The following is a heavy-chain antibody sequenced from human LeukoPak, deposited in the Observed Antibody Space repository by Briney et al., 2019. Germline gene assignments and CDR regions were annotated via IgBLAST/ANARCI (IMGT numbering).Heavy chain of an antibody. CDR3: ARDATYYYDSSGYPDAFDI. CDR2: ISAYNGNT. CDR1: GYTFTSYG. Sequence: PGASVKASCKASGYTFTSYGISWVRQAPGQGLEWMGWISAYNGNTNYAQKLQGRVTMTTDTSTSTAYMELRSLRSDDTAVYYCARDATYYYDSSGYPDAFDIWGQGTMVNLSS. D-gene: IGHD3-22*01. J-gene: IGHJ3*02. V-gene: IGHV1-18*01.